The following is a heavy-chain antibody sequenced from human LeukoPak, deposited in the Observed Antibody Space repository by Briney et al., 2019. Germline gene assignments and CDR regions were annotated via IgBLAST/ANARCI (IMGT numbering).Heavy chain of an antibody. CDR1: GFTFSTDG. V-gene: IGHV3-30*02. D-gene: IGHD3-16*01. J-gene: IGHJ4*02. CDR2: IGHDGTKI. Sequence: SGGSLTLSCAASGFTFSTDGMHWVRQAPGKGLGWVAFIGHDGTKIYYANSVQVRFTISRDNSKHTLYLEMNSLSGEDTALYYCAKDHVTWGNRYFDHWGQGTLGTVSS. CDR3: AKDHVTWGNRYFDH.